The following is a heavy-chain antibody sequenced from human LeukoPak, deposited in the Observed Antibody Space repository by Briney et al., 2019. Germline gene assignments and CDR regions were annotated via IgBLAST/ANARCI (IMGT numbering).Heavy chain of an antibody. D-gene: IGHD4-17*01. V-gene: IGHV4-59*08. CDR1: GGSISSYY. J-gene: IGHJ4*02. CDR3: ARRGALSDYGDYGPDFDY. CDR2: IYYSEST. Sequence: SETLSLTCTVSGGSISSYYWSWIRQPPGKGLEWIGYIYYSESTNYNPSLKSRVTISVDTSKNQFSLKLSSVTAADTAVYYCARRGALSDYGDYGPDFDYWGQGTLVTVSS.